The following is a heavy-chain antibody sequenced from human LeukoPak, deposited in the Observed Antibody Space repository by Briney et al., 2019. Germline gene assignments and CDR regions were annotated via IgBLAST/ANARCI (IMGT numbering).Heavy chain of an antibody. V-gene: IGHV3-48*03. D-gene: IGHD3-3*01. CDR3: ARGYEFIYSYGMDV. CDR2: ISSSGSTI. J-gene: IGHJ6*02. Sequence: GGSLRLSCAASGFTFSSYEMNWVRQAPGKGLEWISYISSSGSTIYNADSVKGRFTISRDNAKNSLSLQMNSLRAEDTAVYYCARGYEFIYSYGMDVWGQGTTVTVSS. CDR1: GFTFSSYE.